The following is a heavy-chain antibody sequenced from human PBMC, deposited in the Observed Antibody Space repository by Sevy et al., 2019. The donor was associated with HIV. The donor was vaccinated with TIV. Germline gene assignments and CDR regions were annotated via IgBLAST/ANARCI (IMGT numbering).Heavy chain of an antibody. Sequence: ASVMVSCKASGGTFSSYAISWVRQAPGQGLEWMGGIIPIFGTANYAQKFQGRVTITADESTSTTYMELSSLRSEDTAVYFCARGITSMFGGGYYFDYWGQGTLVTVSS. CDR3: ARGITSMFGGGYYFDY. CDR1: GGTFSSYA. D-gene: IGHD5-18*01. V-gene: IGHV1-69*13. CDR2: IIPIFGTA. J-gene: IGHJ4*02.